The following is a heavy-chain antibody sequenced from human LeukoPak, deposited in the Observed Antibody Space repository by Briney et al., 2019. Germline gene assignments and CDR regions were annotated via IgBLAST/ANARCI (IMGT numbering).Heavy chain of an antibody. Sequence: ASVKVSCKASGYTFTSYDINWVRQATGQGLEWMGWMNPNSGNTGYAQKFQGRVTMTRNTSISTAYMELSSLRSEDTAVYYCARGVIGPYGSGNMFSGYYYYYGMDVWGQGTTVTVSS. D-gene: IGHD3-10*01. CDR2: MNPNSGNT. CDR1: GYTFTSYD. V-gene: IGHV1-8*01. CDR3: ARGVIGPYGSGNMFSGYYYYYGMDV. J-gene: IGHJ6*02.